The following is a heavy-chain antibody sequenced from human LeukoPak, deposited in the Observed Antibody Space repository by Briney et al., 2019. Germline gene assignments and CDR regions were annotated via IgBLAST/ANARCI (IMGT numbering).Heavy chain of an antibody. CDR2: ISYDGSNK. V-gene: IGHV3-30*03. J-gene: IGHJ4*02. Sequence: PGRSLRLSCAASGFTFSSYGMHWVRQAPGKGLEWVAVISYDGSNKYYADSVKGRFTISRDSSKNTLYLQMNSLRAEDTAVYYCSWYLFDYWGQGTLVTVSS. CDR1: GFTFSSYG. D-gene: IGHD6-13*01. CDR3: SWYLFDY.